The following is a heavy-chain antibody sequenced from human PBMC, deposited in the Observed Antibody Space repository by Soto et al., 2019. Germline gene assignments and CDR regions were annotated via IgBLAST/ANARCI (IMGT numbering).Heavy chain of an antibody. Sequence: SETLSLTCTVSGGSISSSSVHWGWIRQHPGKGPEWIGSIYYSGSTYYNPSLKSRVTISVDTSKNQFSLKLSSVTAADTAVYYCAREGYGTTNWGQGTLVTVSS. CDR2: IYYSGST. D-gene: IGHD5-18*01. V-gene: IGHV4-39*07. J-gene: IGHJ4*02. CDR1: GGSISSSSVH. CDR3: AREGYGTTN.